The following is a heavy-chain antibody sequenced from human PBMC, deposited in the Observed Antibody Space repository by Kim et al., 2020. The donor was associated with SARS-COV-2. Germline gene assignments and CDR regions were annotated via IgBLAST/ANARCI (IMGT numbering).Heavy chain of an antibody. CDR1: GFTFSSYR. Sequence: GGSLRLSCAASGFTFSSYRMSWVRQAPGKGLEWVANIKQDGSEKYYVDSVKGRFTISRDNAKNSLYLQMNSLRAEDTAVYYCARAGQLWGQTVTTNYYGMDVWGQGTTVTVSS. CDR3: ARAGQLWGQTVTTNYYGMDV. CDR2: IKQDGSEK. V-gene: IGHV3-7*03. J-gene: IGHJ6*02. D-gene: IGHD4-17*01.